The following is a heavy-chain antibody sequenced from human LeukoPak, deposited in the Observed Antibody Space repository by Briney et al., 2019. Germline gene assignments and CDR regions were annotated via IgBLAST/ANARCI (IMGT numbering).Heavy chain of an antibody. Sequence: SSETLSLTCGVSGGSISTTNWWTWVRQTPGEGLEWIGEVHLSGRTHYNPSLESRVTMSVDMSENHISLRLTSVTAADTAVYYCAREGGPYRPLDYSGQGTLVTVSS. CDR1: GGSISTTNW. J-gene: IGHJ4*02. V-gene: IGHV4-4*02. CDR3: AREGGPYRPLDY. CDR2: VHLSGRT.